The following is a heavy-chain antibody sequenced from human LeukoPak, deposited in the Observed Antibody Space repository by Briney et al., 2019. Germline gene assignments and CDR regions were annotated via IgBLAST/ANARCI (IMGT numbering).Heavy chain of an antibody. D-gene: IGHD3-22*01. CDR1: GGPISSYY. V-gene: IGHV4-59*01. CDR2: IYYSGST. Sequence: SETLSLTRTVSGGPISSYYWRWIRQPPGKGLEGVGYIYYSGSTNYNPSLKSRVTISVATSRIQFSLKLSSVTAADTAVYYCARDNPNYYDSSGYDSPYYFDYWGQGTLVTVSS. CDR3: ARDNPNYYDSSGYDSPYYFDY. J-gene: IGHJ4*02.